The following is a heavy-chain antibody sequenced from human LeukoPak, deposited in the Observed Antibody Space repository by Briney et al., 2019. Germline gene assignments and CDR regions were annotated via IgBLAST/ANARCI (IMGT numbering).Heavy chain of an antibody. CDR3: ARPGVAGGAFDI. V-gene: IGHV3-7*01. CDR1: GFTFSSTW. Sequence: GGSLRLSCAASGFTFSSTWMNWVRQVPGKGLEWVGNIKPDGSEKYHEDSVEGRFTISRDNVKNALYLQMKSLRVEDTGVYYCARPGVAGGAFDIWGQGTVVIVPS. J-gene: IGHJ3*02. CDR2: IKPDGSEK. D-gene: IGHD1-26*01.